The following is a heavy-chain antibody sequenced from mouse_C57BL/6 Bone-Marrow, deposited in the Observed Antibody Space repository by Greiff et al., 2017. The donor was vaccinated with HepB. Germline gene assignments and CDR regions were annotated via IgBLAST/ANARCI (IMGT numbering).Heavy chain of an antibody. D-gene: IGHD1-1*01. CDR2: IYPRSGNT. CDR1: GYTFTSYG. Sequence: VKLMESGAELARPGASVKLSCKASGYTFTSYGISWVKQRTGQGLEWIGEIYPRSGNTYYNEKFKGKATLTADKSSSTAYMELRSLTSEDSAVYFCARLVVEDAMDYWGQGTSVTVSS. CDR3: ARLVVEDAMDY. J-gene: IGHJ4*01. V-gene: IGHV1-81*01.